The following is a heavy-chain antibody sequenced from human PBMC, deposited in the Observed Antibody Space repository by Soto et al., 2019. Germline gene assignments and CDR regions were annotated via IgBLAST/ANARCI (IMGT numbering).Heavy chain of an antibody. D-gene: IGHD5-18*01. J-gene: IGHJ4*02. Sequence: SETLSLTCTVSGGSISSGGYYWSWIRQHPGKGLEWIGYIYYSRSTYYNPSLKSRVTISVDTSKNQFSLKLSSVTAADTAVYYCAALRGYSYGLVFSSFDYWGQGTLVTVSS. CDR1: GGSISSGGYY. CDR2: IYYSRST. V-gene: IGHV4-31*03. CDR3: AALRGYSYGLVFSSFDY.